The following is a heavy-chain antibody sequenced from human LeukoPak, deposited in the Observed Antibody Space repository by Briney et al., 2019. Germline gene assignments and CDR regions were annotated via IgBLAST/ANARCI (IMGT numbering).Heavy chain of an antibody. CDR3: ARGLDVSTPTVGFDS. CDR2: IYPGDSDT. D-gene: IGHD2-2*01. CDR1: GCSFTNYW. Sequence: GESLKISCKGSGCSFTNYWIGWVRQMPGKGLEWMGIIYPGDSDTRYSLSFQGQVTISADRSISTAYLQWSRLKASDTAMYYCARGLDVSTPTVGFDSWGQGTLVTVSS. V-gene: IGHV5-51*01. J-gene: IGHJ4*02.